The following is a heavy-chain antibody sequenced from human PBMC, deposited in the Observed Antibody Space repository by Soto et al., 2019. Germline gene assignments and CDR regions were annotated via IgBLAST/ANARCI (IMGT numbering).Heavy chain of an antibody. CDR1: GFTFSGYG. J-gene: IGHJ6*02. V-gene: IGHV3-30*18. CDR2: ISYDGSNK. D-gene: IGHD3-3*01. CDR3: AKEGYYDFWSGYIKGGDYYYYGMDV. Sequence: HPGGSLRLSCAASGFTFSGYGMHWVRQSPGKGLEWVAVISYDGSNKYYADSVKGRFTISRDNSKNTLYLQMNSLRAEDTAVYYCAKEGYYDFWSGYIKGGDYYYYGMDVWGQGTTVTVSS.